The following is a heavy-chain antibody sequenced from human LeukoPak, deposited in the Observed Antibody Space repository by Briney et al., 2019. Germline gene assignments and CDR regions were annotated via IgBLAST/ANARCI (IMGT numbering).Heavy chain of an antibody. Sequence: ASVKVSCKASGYTFTSYGISWVRQAPGQGLEWMGWISAYNGNTNYAQKFQGRVTITADESTSTAYMELSSLRSEDTAVYYCARGYSSSSGYYYYYMDVWGKGTTVTVSS. J-gene: IGHJ6*03. V-gene: IGHV1-18*01. CDR1: GYTFTSYG. D-gene: IGHD6-6*01. CDR2: ISAYNGNT. CDR3: ARGYSSSSGYYYYYMDV.